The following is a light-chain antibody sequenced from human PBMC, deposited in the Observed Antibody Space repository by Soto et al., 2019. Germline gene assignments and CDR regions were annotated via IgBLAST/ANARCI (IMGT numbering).Light chain of an antibody. V-gene: IGKV3-11*01. CDR3: QQRSNWPRT. Sequence: EIVLRQSPAALSLSPWERATLSCMASQSVSSYLAWYQQKPGQAPRLLIYDASNRATGIPARFSGSGSGTDFTLTISSLEPEDFAVYYCQQRSNWPRTFGQGTKVDIK. CDR1: QSVSSY. J-gene: IGKJ1*01. CDR2: DAS.